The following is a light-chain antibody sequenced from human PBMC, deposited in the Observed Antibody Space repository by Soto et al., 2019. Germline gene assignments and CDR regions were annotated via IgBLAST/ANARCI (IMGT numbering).Light chain of an antibody. CDR2: EVS. Sequence: QSALTQPPSVSGSPGQSVTISCTGTSSDVGSYNRVSWYQQPPGTAPKLIIYEVSNRPSGVPDRFSGSKSGNTASLTISGLQAEDEADYYCSSYTSRSTFLFGGGTKLTVL. V-gene: IGLV2-18*02. J-gene: IGLJ2*01. CDR1: SSDVGSYNR. CDR3: SSYTSRSTFL.